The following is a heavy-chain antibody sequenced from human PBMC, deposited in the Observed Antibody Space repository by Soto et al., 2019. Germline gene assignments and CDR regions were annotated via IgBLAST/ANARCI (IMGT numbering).Heavy chain of an antibody. Sequence: GGPLRLSCAASAFTFSRYAMHWVRLAPGKGLEWVAVISYDGSNKYYADSVKGRFTISRDNSKNTLYLQMNSLRAEDTAVYYCAKDGFGEFQFDYWGQGTLVTVSS. CDR2: ISYDGSNK. J-gene: IGHJ4*02. D-gene: IGHD3-10*01. V-gene: IGHV3-30*18. CDR1: AFTFSRYA. CDR3: AKDGFGEFQFDY.